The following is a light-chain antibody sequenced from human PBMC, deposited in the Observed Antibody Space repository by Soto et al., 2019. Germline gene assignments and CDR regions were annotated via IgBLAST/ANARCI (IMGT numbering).Light chain of an antibody. CDR1: QPVSSW. J-gene: IGKJ4*01. Sequence: DIQMTQSPSSVSASVGDRVTITCRASQPVSSWLAWYQQKPGEAPKLLIYAISSLQTGVPSRFSGSGSGTAFTLTISSLQAEDFASYYCQEANSFTFGGGTKVEIK. CDR3: QEANSFT. V-gene: IGKV1-12*02. CDR2: AIS.